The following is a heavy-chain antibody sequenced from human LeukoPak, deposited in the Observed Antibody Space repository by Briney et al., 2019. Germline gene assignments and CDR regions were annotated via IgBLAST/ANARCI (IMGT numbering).Heavy chain of an antibody. D-gene: IGHD2-15*01. Sequence: AGGSLRLSCAASGFTFSSYSMNWARQAPGKGLEWVSSISSSSSYIYYADSVKGRFTISRDNAKNSLYLQMNSLRAEDTAVYYCARDNLYCSGGSCYFFFDPWGQGTLVTVSS. J-gene: IGHJ5*02. V-gene: IGHV3-21*01. CDR3: ARDNLYCSGGSCYFFFDP. CDR1: GFTFSSYS. CDR2: ISSSSSYI.